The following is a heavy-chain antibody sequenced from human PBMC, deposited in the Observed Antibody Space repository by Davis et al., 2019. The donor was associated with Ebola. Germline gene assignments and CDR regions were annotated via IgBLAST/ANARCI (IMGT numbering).Heavy chain of an antibody. J-gene: IGHJ2*01. CDR1: GYTFTGYY. D-gene: IGHD4-17*01. CDR3: ARAVTTNNWYFDL. Sequence: AASVKVSCKASGYTFTGYYMHWVRQAPGQGLEWMGWINPNSGGTNYAQKFQGWVTMTRDTSISTAYMELSSLRSEDTAVYYCARAVTTNNWYFDLWGRGTLVTVSS. CDR2: INPNSGGT. V-gene: IGHV1-2*04.